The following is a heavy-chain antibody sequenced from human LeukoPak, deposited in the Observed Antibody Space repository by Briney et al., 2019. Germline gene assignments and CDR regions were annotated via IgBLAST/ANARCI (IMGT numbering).Heavy chain of an antibody. V-gene: IGHV3-23*01. CDR3: ARARYPYGAFDI. Sequence: QPGGSLRLSCAASGFTFSSYAMSWVRQAPGKGLEWVSAISGSGGSTYYADSVKGRFTISRDNSKNTLYLQMNSLRAEDTAVYYCARARYPYGAFDIWGQGTMVTVSS. CDR2: ISGSGGST. J-gene: IGHJ3*02. D-gene: IGHD3-10*01. CDR1: GFTFSSYA.